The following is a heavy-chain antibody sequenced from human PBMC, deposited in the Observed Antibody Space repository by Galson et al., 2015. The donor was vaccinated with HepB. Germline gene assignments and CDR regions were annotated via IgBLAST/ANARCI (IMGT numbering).Heavy chain of an antibody. J-gene: IGHJ3*02. Sequence: QSGAEVKKPGESLKISCKGSGYSFTSYWIGWVRQMPGKGLEWMGIIYPGDSDTRYSPSFQGQVTISADKSISTAYLQWSSLKASDTAMYYCASASHGYCSSTSCYASSRRKQGDAFDIWGQGTMVTVSS. CDR3: ASASHGYCSSTSCYASSRRKQGDAFDI. V-gene: IGHV5-51*03. D-gene: IGHD2-2*01. CDR2: IYPGDSDT. CDR1: GYSFTSYW.